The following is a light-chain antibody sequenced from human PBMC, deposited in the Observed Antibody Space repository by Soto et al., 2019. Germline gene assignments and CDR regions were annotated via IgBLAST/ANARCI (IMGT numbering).Light chain of an antibody. J-gene: IGLJ2*01. CDR3: SSYTTSRSVV. V-gene: IGLV2-14*01. CDR1: SSDVGAYDF. CDR2: DVN. Sequence: ALTQPASVSGSPGQSIAISCTGTSSDVGAYDFVSWYQQHPGKAPKVMIYDVNSRPSGVSNRFFGSKSGNTASLTISGLQAEDEAEYYCSSYTTSRSVVFGGGTQLTVL.